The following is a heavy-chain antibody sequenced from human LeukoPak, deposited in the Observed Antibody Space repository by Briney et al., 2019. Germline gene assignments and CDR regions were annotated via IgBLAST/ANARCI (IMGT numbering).Heavy chain of an antibody. Sequence: PGGSLRLSCAASGFTFSDNYMSWIRQAPGKGLEWVSYISSSGSTIYYADSVKGRFTISRDNAKNSLYLQMNSLRAEDTAVYYCARGGGLYCSGGSCWSTYAHDAFDIWGQGTMVTVSS. CDR1: GFTFSDNY. CDR2: ISSSGSTI. CDR3: ARGGGLYCSGGSCWSTYAHDAFDI. D-gene: IGHD2-15*01. J-gene: IGHJ3*02. V-gene: IGHV3-11*04.